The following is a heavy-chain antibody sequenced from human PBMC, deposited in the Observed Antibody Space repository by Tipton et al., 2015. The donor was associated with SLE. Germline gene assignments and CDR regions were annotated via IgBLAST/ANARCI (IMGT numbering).Heavy chain of an antibody. D-gene: IGHD4-11*01. CDR2: FYGSGRGST. CDR3: AREFLNPVTTVHYYFDL. J-gene: IGHJ2*01. V-gene: IGHV4-61*02. Sequence: TLSLTCTVSGGSISSGNYYWTWIRQPAGKGLEGVGRFYGSGRGSTSYNPSLKSRVTISVDTSKNQFSLTLSSVAAADTAVYYCAREFLNPVTTVHYYFDLWGRGTLVTVSS. CDR1: GGSISSGNYY.